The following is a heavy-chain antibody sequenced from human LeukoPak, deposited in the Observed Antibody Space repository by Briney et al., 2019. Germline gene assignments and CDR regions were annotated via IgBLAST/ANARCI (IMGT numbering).Heavy chain of an antibody. D-gene: IGHD3-3*01. CDR2: ISSSSSYI. V-gene: IGHV3-21*01. Sequence: GGSLRLSCAASGFTFSSYSMNWVRQAPGKGLEWVSSISSSSSYIYYADSVKGRFTISRDNAKNSLYLQMNSLRAEDTAVYYCARGVWSGTDKEGYFDYWGQGTLVTVSS. CDR3: ARGVWSGTDKEGYFDY. CDR1: GFTFSSYS. J-gene: IGHJ4*02.